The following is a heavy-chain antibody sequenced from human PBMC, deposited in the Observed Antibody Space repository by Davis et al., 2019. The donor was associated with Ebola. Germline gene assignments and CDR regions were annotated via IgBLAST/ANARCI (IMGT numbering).Heavy chain of an antibody. CDR3: TMVRGVPRGYYFDY. CDR2: IYPGDSDT. Sequence: QVSCKGSGYSFTSYWIGWVRQMPGKGLEWMGIIYPGDSDTRYSPSFQGQVTISADKSISTAYLQWSSLKASDTAMYYCTMVRGVPRGYYFDYWGQGTLVTVSS. D-gene: IGHD3-10*01. V-gene: IGHV5-51*01. J-gene: IGHJ4*02. CDR1: GYSFTSYW.